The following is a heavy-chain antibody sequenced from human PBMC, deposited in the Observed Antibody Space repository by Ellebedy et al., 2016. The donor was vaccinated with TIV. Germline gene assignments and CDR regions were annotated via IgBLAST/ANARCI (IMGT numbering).Heavy chain of an antibody. Sequence: AASVKVSCKASGYTFTSYDINWVRQATGQGLEWMGWMNPNSGNTGYAQKFQGRVTMTRNTSISTAYMELSSLRSEDTAVYFCARGPLDYCGGDCDTNDAFDVWGQGTMVAVSS. CDR3: ARGPLDYCGGDCDTNDAFDV. CDR2: MNPNSGNT. V-gene: IGHV1-8*01. J-gene: IGHJ3*01. CDR1: GYTFTSYD. D-gene: IGHD2-21*02.